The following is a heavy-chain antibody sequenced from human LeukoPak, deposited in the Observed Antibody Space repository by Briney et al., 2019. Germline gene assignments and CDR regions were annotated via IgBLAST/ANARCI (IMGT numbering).Heavy chain of an antibody. V-gene: IGHV4-39*01. CDR1: GDSISSSSYF. CDR3: ARMRSYWYFDL. J-gene: IGHJ2*01. CDR2: SYHTGNT. Sequence: PSETLSLTCSVSGDSISSSSYFWGWIRQSPGQGLEWIGTSYHTGNTYYNPSLKSRVTISLDTSSKQFSLRLISVIVADTAVYYCARMRSYWYFDLWGRGTLVAVSS.